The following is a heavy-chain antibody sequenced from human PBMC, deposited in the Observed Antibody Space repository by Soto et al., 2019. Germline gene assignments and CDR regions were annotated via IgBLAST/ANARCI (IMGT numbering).Heavy chain of an antibody. D-gene: IGHD3-10*01. CDR3: AKDRMGAGVRGYFDH. CDR2: ITYDGSTK. J-gene: IGHJ4*02. V-gene: IGHV3-30*18. CDR1: GFTFSSYG. Sequence: QVQLVESGGGVVQPGRSLRLSCAASGFTFSSYGMHWVRQAPGKGLEWVAVITYDGSTKYYADSVKGRFTISRDNSKSTLYLQMNSLRAEDTAVYYCAKDRMGAGVRGYFDHWGQGTLVTVSS.